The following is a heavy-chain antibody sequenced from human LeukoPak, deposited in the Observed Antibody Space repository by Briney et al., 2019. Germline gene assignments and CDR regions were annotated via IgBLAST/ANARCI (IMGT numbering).Heavy chain of an antibody. D-gene: IGHD3-22*01. CDR1: GFTFRSYS. Sequence: PGGSLRLSCAASGFTFRSYSMNWVRQAPGKGLVWVSSISSSSSYIYYADSVKGRFTISRDNAKNSLYLQMNSLRAEDTAVYYCARESYYYDSSGPHYYGMDVWGQGTTVTVSS. J-gene: IGHJ6*02. CDR3: ARESYYYDSSGPHYYGMDV. V-gene: IGHV3-21*01. CDR2: ISSSSSYI.